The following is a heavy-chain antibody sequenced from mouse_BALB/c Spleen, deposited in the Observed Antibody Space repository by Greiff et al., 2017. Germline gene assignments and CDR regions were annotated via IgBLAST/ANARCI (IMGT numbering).Heavy chain of an antibody. V-gene: IGHV5-9-4*01. CDR2: ISSGGSYT. CDR1: GFTFSSYA. CDR3: AREGTTAMDY. D-gene: IGHD1-1*01. J-gene: IGHJ4*01. Sequence: EVQGVESGGGLVKPGGSLKLSCAASGFTFSSYAMSWVRQSPEKRLEWVAEISSGGSYTYYPETVTGRFTLAKDNAKNTLYLEMSSLRSEDTAMYYGAREGTTAMDYWGEGTSVTVSS.